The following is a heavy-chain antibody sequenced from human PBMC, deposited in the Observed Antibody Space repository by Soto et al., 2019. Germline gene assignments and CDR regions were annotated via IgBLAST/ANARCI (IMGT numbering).Heavy chain of an antibody. CDR1: GGSVSSYY. CDR3: ARDHLPGPSYSSSWYGNWFDP. D-gene: IGHD6-13*01. V-gene: IGHV4-59*02. J-gene: IGHJ5*02. Sequence: TSETLSLTCTVSGGSVSSYYWSWIRQPPGKGLEWIGYTYYSGSTNYNPSLKSRVTISVDTSKNQFSLKLSSVTAADTAVYYCARDHLPGPSYSSSWYGNWFDPWGQGTLVTVSS. CDR2: TYYSGST.